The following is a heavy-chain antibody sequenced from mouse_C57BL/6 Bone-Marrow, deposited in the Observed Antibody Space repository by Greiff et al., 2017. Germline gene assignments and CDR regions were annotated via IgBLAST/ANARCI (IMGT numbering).Heavy chain of an antibody. V-gene: IGHV14-4*01. CDR2: IDPENGDT. J-gene: IGHJ3*01. CDR3: TSTIWFAY. D-gene: IGHD2-1*01. CDR1: GFNIKDDY. Sequence: EVQLQQSGAELVRPGASVKLSCTASGFNIKDDYMHWVKQRPEQGLEWIGWIDPENGDTDYASKFQGKATITADTSSNTAYLQLSSLTSGDTAVYYCTSTIWFAYWGQGTLVTVSA.